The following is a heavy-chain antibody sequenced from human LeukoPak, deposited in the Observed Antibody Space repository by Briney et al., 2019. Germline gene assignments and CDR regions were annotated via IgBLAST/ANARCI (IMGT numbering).Heavy chain of an antibody. CDR1: GGSISSSNW. D-gene: IGHD3-10*01. CDR2: IYHSGST. J-gene: IGHJ6*03. Sequence: PSETLSLTCAVSGGSISSSNWWSWVRQPPGKGLEWIGEIYHSGSTNYNPSLKSRVTISVDTSKNQFSLKLSSVTAADTAVYYCARETTMVRGVISLYYYMDVWGKGTTVTISS. V-gene: IGHV4-4*02. CDR3: ARETTMVRGVISLYYYMDV.